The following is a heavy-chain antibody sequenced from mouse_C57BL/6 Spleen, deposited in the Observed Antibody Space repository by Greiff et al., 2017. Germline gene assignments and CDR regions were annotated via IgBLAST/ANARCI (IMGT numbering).Heavy chain of an antibody. CDR3: ARASRQLYFDC. CDR2: ISYDGSN. J-gene: IGHJ2*01. CDR1: GYSFTSGYY. Sequence: EVQLVESGPGLVKPSQSLSLTCSVTGYSFTSGYYWNWIRQFPGNKLEWMGYISYDGSNNYNPSLKNRISITRDTSKNQFFLKLNSVTTEDTATYYCARASRQLYFDCWGQGTTLTVSS. D-gene: IGHD3-2*01. V-gene: IGHV3-6*01.